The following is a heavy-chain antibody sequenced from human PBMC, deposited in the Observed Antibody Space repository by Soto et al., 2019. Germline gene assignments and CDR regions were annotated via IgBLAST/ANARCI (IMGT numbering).Heavy chain of an antibody. J-gene: IGHJ4*02. V-gene: IGHV3-30-3*01. D-gene: IGHD1-26*01. CDR2: ISYDGSNK. Sequence: QVPLVESGGGVVQPGRSLRLSCAASGFTFSSYAMHWVRQAPGKGLEWVAVISYDGSNKYYADSVKGRFTIARDNSKNTLYLQMNSLRAEDTAVYYCAGDSGSYLFDYWGQGTLVTVAA. CDR3: AGDSGSYLFDY. CDR1: GFTFSSYA.